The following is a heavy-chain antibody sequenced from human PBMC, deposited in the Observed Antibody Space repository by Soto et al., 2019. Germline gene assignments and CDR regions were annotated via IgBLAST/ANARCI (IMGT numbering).Heavy chain of an antibody. Sequence: AGGSLRLSCAASGFIFSSFGMHWVRQAPGKGLEWVAHIWYDGSNTYYADSVKGRFTISRDNSRNTLYLRMNSLRAEDTAVYHCVRDLLGSGGHFDYWGQGTPVTVSS. D-gene: IGHD7-27*01. V-gene: IGHV3-33*01. CDR3: VRDLLGSGGHFDY. J-gene: IGHJ4*02. CDR2: IWYDGSNT. CDR1: GFIFSSFG.